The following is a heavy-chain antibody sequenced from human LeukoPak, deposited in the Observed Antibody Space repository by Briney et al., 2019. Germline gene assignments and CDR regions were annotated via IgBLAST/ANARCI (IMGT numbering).Heavy chain of an antibody. CDR1: GGSISCYY. J-gene: IGHJ3*02. CDR3: AKYSYGYRAAFDI. CDR2: IYYSGST. V-gene: IGHV4-59*01. Sequence: SETLSLTCTGSGGSISCYYWSWIRQPPGKGLEWIGYIYYSGSTNYNPSLKSRVTISVDTSKNQFSLKLSSVTAADTAVYYCAKYSYGYRAAFDIWGQGTMVTVSS. D-gene: IGHD5-18*01.